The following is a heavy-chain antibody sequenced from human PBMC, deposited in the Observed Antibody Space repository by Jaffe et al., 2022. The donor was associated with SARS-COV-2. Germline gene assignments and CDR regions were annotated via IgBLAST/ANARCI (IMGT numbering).Heavy chain of an antibody. CDR3: ARGQMVRGDYYYYYGMDV. D-gene: IGHD3-10*01. V-gene: IGHV4-61*02. CDR1: GGSISSGSYY. Sequence: QVQLQESGPGLVKPSQTLSLTCTVSGGSISSGSYYWSWIRQPAGKGLEWIGRIYTSGSTNYNPSLKSRVTISVDTSKNQFSLKLSSVTAADTAVYYCARGQMVRGDYYYYYGMDVWGQGTTVTVSS. J-gene: IGHJ6*02. CDR2: IYTSGST.